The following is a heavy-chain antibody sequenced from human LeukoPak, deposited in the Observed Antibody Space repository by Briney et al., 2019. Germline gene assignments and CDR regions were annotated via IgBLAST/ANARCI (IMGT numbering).Heavy chain of an antibody. J-gene: IGHJ6*03. CDR2: INHSGST. Sequence: SETLSLTCAVYGGSFSGYYWSWIRQPPGKGLEWIGEINHSGSTNYNPSLKSRVTISVDTSKNQFSLKLTSVTAADTAVYYCARRAVITDYYYYYMDVWGKGTTVTVSS. V-gene: IGHV4-34*01. CDR3: ARRAVITDYYYYYMDV. CDR1: GGSFSGYY. D-gene: IGHD3-16*01.